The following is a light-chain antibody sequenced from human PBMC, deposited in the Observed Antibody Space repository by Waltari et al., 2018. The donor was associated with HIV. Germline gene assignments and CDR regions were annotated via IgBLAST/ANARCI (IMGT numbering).Light chain of an antibody. J-gene: IGLJ2*01. CDR2: EVN. CDR1: SSDVGGFDY. Sequence: QSALTQPPSASGSPGQSVTISCTGTSSDVGGFDYVSWYHQQPPKAPKLILYEVNRRPSGVPDRFSGSKSGNTASLTVSGLQPEDEGDYYCSSYNDANDVVFGGGTKLTGL. V-gene: IGLV2-8*01. CDR3: SSYNDANDVV.